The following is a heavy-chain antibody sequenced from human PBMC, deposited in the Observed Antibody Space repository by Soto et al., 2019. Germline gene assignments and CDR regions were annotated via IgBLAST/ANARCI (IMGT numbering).Heavy chain of an antibody. CDR1: GYTFTGYY. J-gene: IGHJ4*02. D-gene: IGHD3-22*01. CDR3: ARGVRRYYDSSGYYFFDY. V-gene: IGHV1-2*04. CDR2: INPNSGGT. Sequence: GASVKVSCKASGYTFTGYYMHWVRQAPGQGLEWMGWINPNSGGTNYAQKFQGWVTMTRDTSISTAYMELSRLRSDDTAVYYCARGVRRYYDSSGYYFFDYWGQGTQVTVSS.